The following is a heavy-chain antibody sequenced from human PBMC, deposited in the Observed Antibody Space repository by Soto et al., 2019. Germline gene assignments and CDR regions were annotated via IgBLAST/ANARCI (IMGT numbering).Heavy chain of an antibody. D-gene: IGHD1-26*01. CDR3: ARSGSYSWLPY. V-gene: IGHV3-23*01. J-gene: IGHJ4*02. Sequence: GGFMRLCCAAFGVTCSSYAVSRVRQAPGKGLEWVSSISSSGGSTYYADSVKGRFTISRDNSKNTLYLQMNSLRAEDTAVYYWARSGSYSWLPYWGQGTLVTVS. CDR2: ISSSGGST. CDR1: GVTCSSYA.